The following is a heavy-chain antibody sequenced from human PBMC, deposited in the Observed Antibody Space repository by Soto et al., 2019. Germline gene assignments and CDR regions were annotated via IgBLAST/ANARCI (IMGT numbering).Heavy chain of an antibody. V-gene: IGHV3-23*01. Sequence: EVQLLESGGGLVQPGGSLRLSCAASGFTFSTYPMNWVRQAPGKGLEWVSGISGSGISTFYVDTVKGRFIISRDNSKNTVFLQINSLRAEDTAIYYCVKFPVITASYYYQDMDVWGQGTTVTVSS. CDR2: ISGSGIST. CDR3: VKFPVITASYYYQDMDV. D-gene: IGHD4-4*01. J-gene: IGHJ6*03. CDR1: GFTFSTYP.